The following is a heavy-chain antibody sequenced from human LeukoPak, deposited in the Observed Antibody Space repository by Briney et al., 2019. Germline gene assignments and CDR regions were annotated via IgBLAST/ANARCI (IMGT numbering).Heavy chain of an antibody. J-gene: IGHJ5*02. D-gene: IGHD2-15*01. Sequence: PSETLSLTCAVYGGSFSGYYWSWIRQPPGKGLEWIGEINHSGSTNYNPSLKSRVTISVDTSKNQFSLKLSSVTAADTAVYYCARAKGRYCSGGGCPPDNWFDPWGQGTLVTVSS. CDR2: INHSGST. CDR1: GGSFSGYY. V-gene: IGHV4-34*01. CDR3: ARAKGRYCSGGGCPPDNWFDP.